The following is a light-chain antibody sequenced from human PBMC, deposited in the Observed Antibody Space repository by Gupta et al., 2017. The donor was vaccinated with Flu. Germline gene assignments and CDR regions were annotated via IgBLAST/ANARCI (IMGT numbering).Light chain of an antibody. V-gene: IGKV3-20*01. CDR1: QSVAGTF. J-gene: IGKJ5*01. CDR2: GSS. CDR3: HLYGSSPPYY. Sequence: EIVLTQCPGSLSLSPGERVTLSCRASQSVAGTFVAWYQQRPGQAPSLLIFGSSNRASDTPARFSGSGSGTDFTLTISRLEPEDFATYYCHLYGSSPPYYFGQGTRLEIK.